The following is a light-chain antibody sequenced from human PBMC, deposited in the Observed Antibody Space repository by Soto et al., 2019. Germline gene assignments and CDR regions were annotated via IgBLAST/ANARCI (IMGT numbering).Light chain of an antibody. CDR1: QSVLYSSNNKNY. CDR3: QQYYSAPLT. Sequence: DIVMTQSPYSLAVSLGERATINCKSSQSVLYSSNNKNYLAWYQQKPGQPPKLLINWASTRESGVPDRFSGSGSGTEFTLTISSLQAGDVAVYYCQQYYSAPLTFGGGTKVEIK. V-gene: IGKV4-1*01. J-gene: IGKJ4*01. CDR2: WAS.